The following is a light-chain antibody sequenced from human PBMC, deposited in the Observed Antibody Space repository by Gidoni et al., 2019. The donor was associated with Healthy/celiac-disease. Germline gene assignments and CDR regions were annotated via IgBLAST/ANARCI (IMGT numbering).Light chain of an antibody. V-gene: IGKV3-11*01. Sequence: EIVLTQSPASLSLSPGERATLSCRASQSVSSHLAWYQQKPGQAPRLLIYDASNRATGIPARFSGSGSGTDFTLTISSLEPEDFAVYYCQQRSDWPLTFXGXTKVEI. CDR2: DAS. CDR1: QSVSSH. J-gene: IGKJ4*01. CDR3: QQRSDWPLT.